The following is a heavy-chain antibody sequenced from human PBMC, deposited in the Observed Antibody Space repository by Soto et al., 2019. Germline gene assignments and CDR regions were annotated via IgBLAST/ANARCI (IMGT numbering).Heavy chain of an antibody. J-gene: IGHJ4*02. CDR2: ISRDGSTM. Sequence: QVQLVESGGGVVQPGRSLRPSCAASGVTLSNFGMHWVRQAPGKGLEWVAVISRDGSTMFYADSVKGRFTISRDSSRNTLYLQMNSLRAEDTAVYHCVGEVASGYWGQGTLVTVSS. D-gene: IGHD2-21*01. V-gene: IGHV3-30*03. CDR3: VGEVASGY. CDR1: GVTLSNFG.